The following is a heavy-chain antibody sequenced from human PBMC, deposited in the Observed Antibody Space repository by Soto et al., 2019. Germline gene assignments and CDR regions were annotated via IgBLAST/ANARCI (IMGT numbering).Heavy chain of an antibody. Sequence: GGSLRLSCAASGFTFSSYAMSWVRHAPGKGLEWVSAISGSGGSTYYADSVKGRFTISRDNSKNTLYLQMNSPRAEDTAVYYCAKDPTALNWGSENWFDPWGQGTLVTVS. CDR1: GFTFSSYA. CDR3: AKDPTALNWGSENWFDP. D-gene: IGHD7-27*01. V-gene: IGHV3-23*01. CDR2: ISGSGGST. J-gene: IGHJ5*02.